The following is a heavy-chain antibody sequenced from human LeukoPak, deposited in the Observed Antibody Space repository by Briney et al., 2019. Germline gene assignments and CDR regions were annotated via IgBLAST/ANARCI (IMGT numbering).Heavy chain of an antibody. J-gene: IGHJ4*02. D-gene: IGHD6-13*01. V-gene: IGHV4-4*02. CDR1: GGSISSSNW. CDR2: IYHSGST. CDR3: ARGSTWYQTNFDY. Sequence: PSGTLSLTCAVSGGSISSSNWWSWDRQPPGKGLEWIGEIYHSGSTNYNPSLKSRVTISVDTSKNQFSLKLTSVTAADTAVYYCARGSTWYQTNFDYWGQGTLVTVSS.